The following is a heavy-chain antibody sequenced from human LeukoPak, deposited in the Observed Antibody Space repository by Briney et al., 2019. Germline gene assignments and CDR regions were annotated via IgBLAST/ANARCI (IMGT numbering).Heavy chain of an antibody. CDR2: IGWDGGST. V-gene: IGHV3-43D*03. Sequence: PGGSLRLSCAASGFTFDDYAMHWVRQAPGKGLEWVSLIGWDGGSTYYAYSVKGRFTISRDNSKNSLYLQMNSLRAEDTALYYCAKGLTYYDILTGSDWGQGTLVTVSS. D-gene: IGHD3-9*01. J-gene: IGHJ4*02. CDR1: GFTFDDYA. CDR3: AKGLTYYDILTGSD.